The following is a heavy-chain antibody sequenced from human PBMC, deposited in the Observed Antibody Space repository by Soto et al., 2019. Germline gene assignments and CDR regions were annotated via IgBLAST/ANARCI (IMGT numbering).Heavy chain of an antibody. CDR2: IYYSGST. V-gene: IGHV4-59*01. CDR1: GGSISNYY. D-gene: IGHD3-3*01. CDR3: ASSPTYYDFWSGPGFDP. Sequence: PSETLSLTCTVSGGSISNYYWSWIRQPPGKGLEWIGYIYYSGSTNYSPSLKSRVTISVDTSKNQFSLKLSSVTAADTAVYYCASSPTYYDFWSGPGFDPWGQGTLVTVSS. J-gene: IGHJ5*02.